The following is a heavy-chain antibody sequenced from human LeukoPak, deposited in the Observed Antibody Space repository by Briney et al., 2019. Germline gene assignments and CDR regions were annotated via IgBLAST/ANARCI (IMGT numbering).Heavy chain of an antibody. J-gene: IGHJ4*02. V-gene: IGHV1-18*01. CDR3: ARDGARSVDTATNRFDY. Sequence: ASVKVSCKASGYTFTSYGISWVRQAPGQGLEWMGWISAYNGNTNYAQKLQGRVTMTTDTSTSTAYMELSSLRSEDTAVYYCARDGARSVDTATNRFDYWGPGTLVTVSS. CDR1: GYTFTSYG. D-gene: IGHD5-18*01. CDR2: ISAYNGNT.